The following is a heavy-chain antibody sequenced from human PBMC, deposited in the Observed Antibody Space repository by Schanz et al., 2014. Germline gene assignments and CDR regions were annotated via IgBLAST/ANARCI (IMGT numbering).Heavy chain of an antibody. CDR1: GFPFSAYW. CDR3: ARGHYGLDV. Sequence: LQLVESGGGLVKPGGSLRLSCAASGFPFSAYWMAWVRQAPGKGLEWVAAINQAASVQYYVDSVKGRFTISRDNAKGSVYLQMNSLRAEDTAVYYCARGHYGLDVWGPGTSVTVSS. D-gene: IGHD3-10*01. V-gene: IGHV3-7*01. J-gene: IGHJ6*02. CDR2: INQAASVQ.